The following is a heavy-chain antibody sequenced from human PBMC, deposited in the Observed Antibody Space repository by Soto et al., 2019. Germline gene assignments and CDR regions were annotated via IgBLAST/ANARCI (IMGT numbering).Heavy chain of an antibody. V-gene: IGHV4-4*08. Sequence: SETLSLTCTVSGGSISGYYWSWIRQPPGKGLGWIGCMYNTGSAVYNPSLKSRSTMSVGTSKNQFSLKLSSVTAADTAVYYCARDRHNNVFDPWGQGTLVTVPS. CDR1: GGSISGYY. CDR2: MYNTGSA. D-gene: IGHD1-1*01. CDR3: ARDRHNNVFDP. J-gene: IGHJ5*02.